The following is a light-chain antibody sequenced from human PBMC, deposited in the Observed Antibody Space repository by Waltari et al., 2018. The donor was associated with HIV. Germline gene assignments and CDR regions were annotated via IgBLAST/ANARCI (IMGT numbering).Light chain of an antibody. Sequence: SYVLTQPPSVSVAPGKTATITCGGNNIGSKSVHWYQQKPGQAPVLVIYYDDNRPSGIPERFSGSNSGNTATLTISRVEAGDEADYYCQVWDSSSDQYVFGTGTKVTVL. V-gene: IGLV3-21*04. CDR1: NIGSKS. CDR2: YDD. CDR3: QVWDSSSDQYV. J-gene: IGLJ1*01.